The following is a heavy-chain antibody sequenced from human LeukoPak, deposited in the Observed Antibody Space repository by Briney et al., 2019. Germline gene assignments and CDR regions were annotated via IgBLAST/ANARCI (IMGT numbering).Heavy chain of an antibody. J-gene: IGHJ4*02. CDR3: VKLGGYYGSGTHYYDY. D-gene: IGHD3-10*01. V-gene: IGHV3-64D*06. CDR2: ISRNGGST. CDR1: GFTFSSYA. Sequence: PGGSLRLSCSASGFTFSSYAMHWVRQAPGKGLEYVSAISRNGGSTYYADSVKGRFTISRDNSKNTLYLQMSSLRAEDTAVYYCVKLGGYYGSGTHYYDYWGQGTLVSVSS.